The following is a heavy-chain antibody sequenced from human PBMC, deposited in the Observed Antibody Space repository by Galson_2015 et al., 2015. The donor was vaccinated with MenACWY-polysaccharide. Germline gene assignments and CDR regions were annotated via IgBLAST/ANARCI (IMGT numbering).Heavy chain of an antibody. CDR1: GYTFTNYD. CDR3: ARIIARKYTFADS. Sequence: SVKVSCRASGYTFTNYDTNWVRQATGQGLEWMGWMNPNSGNTGYAQKFQGRVTMTSSSAMTTAYMELSSLRSEDTAVYYCARIIARKYTFADSWGQGTLVTVSS. J-gene: IGHJ4*02. V-gene: IGHV1-8*01. D-gene: IGHD2-21*01. CDR2: MNPNSGNT.